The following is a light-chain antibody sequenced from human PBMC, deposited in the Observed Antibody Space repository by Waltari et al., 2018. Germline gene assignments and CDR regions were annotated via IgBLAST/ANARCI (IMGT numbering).Light chain of an antibody. CDR3: QQYYSTHA. Sequence: IVMTPSPDSLAVSLGARATLTRQSSPSVLNSSNNKNHLDWYQQKPGQPPKLLIYWASTRESGVPYRFSGSGSGTDFTLTISSLQAEDVAVYYCQQYYSTHAFGGGTKVEIK. J-gene: IGKJ4*01. V-gene: IGKV4-1*01. CDR2: WAS. CDR1: PSVLNSSNNKNH.